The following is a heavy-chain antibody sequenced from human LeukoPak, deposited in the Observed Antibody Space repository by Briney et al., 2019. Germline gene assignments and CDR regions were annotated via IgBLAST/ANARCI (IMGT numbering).Heavy chain of an antibody. J-gene: IGHJ4*02. CDR2: ISGSGGST. V-gene: IGHV3-23*01. CDR1: GFTFSSYW. CDR3: AKSSYIKQWLKMDFDY. D-gene: IGHD6-19*01. Sequence: GGSLRLSCAASGFTFSSYWMSWVRQAPEKGLEWVSAISGSGGSTYYADSVKGRFTISRDNSKNTLYLQMNSLRAEDTAVYYCAKSSYIKQWLKMDFDYWGQGTLVTVSS.